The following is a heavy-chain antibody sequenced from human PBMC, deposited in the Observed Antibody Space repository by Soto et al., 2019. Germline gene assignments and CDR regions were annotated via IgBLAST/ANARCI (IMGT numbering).Heavy chain of an antibody. D-gene: IGHD3-10*01. V-gene: IGHV1-2*04. CDR3: ARCSIDYYGSGSYGWFDP. CDR2: INPNSGGT. CDR1: GYTFTGYY. Sequence: QVQLVQSGAEVKKPGASVKVSCKASGYTFTGYYMHWVRQAPGQGLEWMGWINPNSGGTNYAQKFQGWVTMTRDTSISTAYMELSRLRSDDTAVYYCARCSIDYYGSGSYGWFDPWGQGTLVTVSS. J-gene: IGHJ5*02.